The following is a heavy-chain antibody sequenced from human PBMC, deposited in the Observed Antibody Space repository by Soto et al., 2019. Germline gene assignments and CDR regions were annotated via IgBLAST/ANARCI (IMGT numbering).Heavy chain of an antibody. CDR2: IDHSGST. CDR1: GGSFSGYN. V-gene: IGHV4-34*01. Sequence: PSETLSLTCALYGGSFSGYNWNWIRQPPGKGLEWIGEIDHSGSTNYNPSLKSRVTISVDTSTNSFSLKLTSVTAADTAVYFCARGTSQSDYSYYGLDAWGQGTTVTVSS. CDR3: ARGTSQSDYSYYGLDA. J-gene: IGHJ6*02.